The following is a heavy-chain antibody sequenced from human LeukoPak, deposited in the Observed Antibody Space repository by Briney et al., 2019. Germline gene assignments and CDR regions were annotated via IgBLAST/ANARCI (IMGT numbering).Heavy chain of an antibody. CDR3: ARDHGSGSYDY. Sequence: ASVKVSCTASGGTFSSYAISWVRQAPGQGLEWMGGIIPIFGTANYAQKFQGRVTITADESTSTAYMELSSLRSKDTAVYYCARDHGSGSYDYWGQGTLVTVSS. V-gene: IGHV1-69*01. J-gene: IGHJ4*02. CDR2: IIPIFGTA. CDR1: GGTFSSYA. D-gene: IGHD1-26*01.